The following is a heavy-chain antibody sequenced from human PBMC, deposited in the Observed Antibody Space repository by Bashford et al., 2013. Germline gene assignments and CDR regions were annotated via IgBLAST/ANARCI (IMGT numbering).Heavy chain of an antibody. D-gene: IGHD5-24*01. CDR2: IRSDSGGT. V-gene: IGHV1-2*02. J-gene: IGHJ6*02. Sequence: VASVKVSCKASGYTFTSYGISWVRQGPGQGLEWMGWIRSDSGGTNYPQKFVGRVSMTRDTSMSTAYMELSRLTSDDTAVYYCARAQGRDGLDVWGQGTTVTVSS. CDR1: GYTFTSYG. CDR3: ARAQGRDGLDV.